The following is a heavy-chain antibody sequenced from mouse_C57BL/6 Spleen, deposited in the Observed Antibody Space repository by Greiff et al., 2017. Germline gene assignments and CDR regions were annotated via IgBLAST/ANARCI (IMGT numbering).Heavy chain of an antibody. CDR2: IWSGGST. CDR1: GFSLTSYG. J-gene: IGHJ4*01. Sequence: VQLQQSGPGLVQPSQSLSITCTVSGFSLTSYGVHWVRQSPGKGLGWLGVIWSGGSTDYNAAFISRLSISKDNSKSQVFFKMNSLQADDTAIYYCARSLTTVVALYYYAMDYWGQGTSVTVSS. CDR3: ARSLTTVVALYYYAMDY. D-gene: IGHD1-1*01. V-gene: IGHV2-2*01.